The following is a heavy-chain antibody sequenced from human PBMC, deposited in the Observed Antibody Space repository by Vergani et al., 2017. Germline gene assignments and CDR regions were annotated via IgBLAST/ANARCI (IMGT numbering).Heavy chain of an antibody. J-gene: IGHJ4*02. CDR2: IYPGDSGT. Sequence: EVQLVQSGAEVKKPGASLKISCKGSGYSFTSYWIGWVRQMPGKSLEWMGIIYPGDSGTRYSPSCQGQVTISADKSISTAYLQWSSLKASDTAMSYCARQYDFWSGYPYYFDYWGQGTLVTVSS. CDR1: GYSFTSYW. V-gene: IGHV5-51*01. D-gene: IGHD3-3*01. CDR3: ARQYDFWSGYPYYFDY.